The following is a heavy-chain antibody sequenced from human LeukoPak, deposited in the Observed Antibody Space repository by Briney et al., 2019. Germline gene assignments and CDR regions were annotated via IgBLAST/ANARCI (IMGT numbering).Heavy chain of an antibody. CDR1: GFTFSSYA. CDR2: ISGSGGST. CDR3: AKLGGYSLNRYFQH. V-gene: IGHV3-23*01. D-gene: IGHD3-10*01. Sequence: GGSLRLSCAASGFTFSSYAMSWVRQAPGKGLEWDSAISGSGGSTYYADSVKGRFTISRDNSKNTLYLQMNSLRAEDTAVYYCAKLGGYSLNRYFQHWGQGTLVTVSS. J-gene: IGHJ1*01.